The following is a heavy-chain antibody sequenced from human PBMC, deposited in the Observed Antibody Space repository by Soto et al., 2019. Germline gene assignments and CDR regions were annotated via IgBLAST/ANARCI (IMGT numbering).Heavy chain of an antibody. J-gene: IGHJ5*02. D-gene: IGHD6-19*01. Sequence: QVKLQESGPGLVKASQTLSLTCSVSGGSVNNGGYYWSWIRQHPGKGLEWIGYIYYSGNTYSNPSLESRLSISVDTSQNHFSLTVASVTAADTAVYYCARYSSSGFDPWGQGTVVTVSS. CDR2: IYYSGNT. CDR1: GGSVNNGGYY. CDR3: ARYSSSGFDP. V-gene: IGHV4-31*03.